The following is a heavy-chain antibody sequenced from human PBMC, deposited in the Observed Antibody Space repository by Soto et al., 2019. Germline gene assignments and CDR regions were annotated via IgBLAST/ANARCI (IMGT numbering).Heavy chain of an antibody. CDR1: GYTFTSYD. J-gene: IGHJ6*02. CDR2: MNPNSGNT. V-gene: IGHV1-8*01. D-gene: IGHD6-19*01. Sequence: QVQLVQSGAEVKKPGASVKVSCKASGYTFTSYDINWVRQATGQGLEWMGWMNPNSGNTGYAQKFQGRVTMTRNTSITTAYMELSSLRSEDTAVYYCARGYSSGWYVYYGMDVWGQGTTVTVSS. CDR3: ARGYSSGWYVYYGMDV.